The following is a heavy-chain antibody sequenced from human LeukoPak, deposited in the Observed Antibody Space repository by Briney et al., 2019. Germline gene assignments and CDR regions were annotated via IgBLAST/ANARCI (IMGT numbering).Heavy chain of an antibody. V-gene: IGHV4-34*01. Sequence: SDTLSLTCAVSGGPFSGYFWSWIRQPPGKGLEWIGEIHNSGTTNYNPSLNSRVTISEDTSKNQFYLNLSSVTAADTAVYYCARRYYYNLGSFPFDFWGQGTLVSVSS. J-gene: IGHJ4*02. CDR2: IHNSGTT. CDR3: ARRYYYNLGSFPFDF. CDR1: GGPFSGYF. D-gene: IGHD3-10*01.